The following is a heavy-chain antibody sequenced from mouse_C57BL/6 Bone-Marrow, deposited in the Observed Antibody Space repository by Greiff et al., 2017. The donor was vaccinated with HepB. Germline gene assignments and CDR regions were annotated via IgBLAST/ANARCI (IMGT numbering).Heavy chain of an antibody. D-gene: IGHD1-1*01. CDR3: VRSYYGSSYEGFAY. J-gene: IGHJ3*01. CDR2: IRSKSNNYAT. V-gene: IGHV10-1*01. CDR1: GFSFNTYA. Sequence: EVQLLESGGGLVQPKGSLKLSCAASGFSFNTYAMNWVRQAPGKGLEWVARIRSKSNNYATYYADSVKDRFTISRDDSESMLYLQMNNLKTEDTAMYYCVRSYYGSSYEGFAYWGQGTLVTVSA.